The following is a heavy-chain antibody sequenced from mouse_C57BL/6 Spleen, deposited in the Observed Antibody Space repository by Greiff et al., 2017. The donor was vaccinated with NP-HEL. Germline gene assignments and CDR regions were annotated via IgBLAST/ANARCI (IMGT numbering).Heavy chain of an antibody. CDR3: ARGYGSSLSYWYFDV. D-gene: IGHD1-1*01. J-gene: IGHJ1*03. V-gene: IGHV5-17*01. Sequence: DVMLVESGGGLVKPGGSLKLSCAASGFTFSDYGMHWVRQAPEKGLEWVAYISSGSSTNYYADTVKGRFTSSRDNAKNTLFLQITSLRSEDTAMYYCARGYGSSLSYWYFDVWGTGTTVTVSS. CDR2: ISSGSSTN. CDR1: GFTFSDYG.